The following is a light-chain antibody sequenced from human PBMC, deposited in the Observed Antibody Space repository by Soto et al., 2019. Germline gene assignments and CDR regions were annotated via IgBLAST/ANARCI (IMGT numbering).Light chain of an antibody. CDR2: GAS. CDR3: QQFGYPPIP. Sequence: EIVLTQSPGTLSLSPGEGATLSCRASQSVSSSYLAWYQQKPGQAPRLLLYGASSRATGIPDRFIGSGSGTDFTLTISSLEPEDFAVYYCQQFGYPPIPFGQGKRLEIE. J-gene: IGKJ5*01. V-gene: IGKV3-20*01. CDR1: QSVSSSY.